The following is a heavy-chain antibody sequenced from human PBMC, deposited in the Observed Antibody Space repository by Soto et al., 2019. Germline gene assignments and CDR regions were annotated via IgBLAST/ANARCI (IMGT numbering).Heavy chain of an antibody. Sequence: EVQLLESGGGLVQPGGSLRLSCAASGFTFSSYAMSWVRQAPGKGLEWVSAISGSGGSTYYADSVKGRFTISRDNSKNTLYLQMNRLRAEDTAVYYCAKDRDVVVPAAIFWFDPWGQGTLVTVSS. CDR3: AKDRDVVVPAAIFWFDP. J-gene: IGHJ5*02. CDR2: ISGSGGST. D-gene: IGHD2-2*02. V-gene: IGHV3-23*01. CDR1: GFTFSSYA.